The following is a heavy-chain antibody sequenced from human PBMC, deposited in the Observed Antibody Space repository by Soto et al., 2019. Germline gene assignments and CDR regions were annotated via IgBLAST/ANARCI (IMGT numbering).Heavy chain of an antibody. Sequence: SETLSLTCTVSGGSISSYYWSWIRQPPGKGLEWIGYIYYSGSTNYNPSLKSRVTISVDTSKNQFSLKLSSVTAADTAVYYCARQKISGYAVDYWGQGTLVTVSS. J-gene: IGHJ4*02. D-gene: IGHD5-12*01. CDR2: IYYSGST. CDR3: ARQKISGYAVDY. CDR1: GGSISSYY. V-gene: IGHV4-59*08.